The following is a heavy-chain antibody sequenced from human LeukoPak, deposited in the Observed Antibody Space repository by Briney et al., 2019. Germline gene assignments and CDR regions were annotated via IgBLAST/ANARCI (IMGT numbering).Heavy chain of an antibody. Sequence: GGSLRLSCAASGFTLSTYWMSWVRQAPGKGLEWVANIKQDGSEKYYVDSVKGRFTISRDNAKNSLYLQMNSLRADDTAVYYCVRDHYYDSGSYWGQGTLVTVSS. CDR1: GFTLSTYW. CDR2: IKQDGSEK. J-gene: IGHJ4*02. D-gene: IGHD3-10*01. CDR3: VRDHYYDSGSY. V-gene: IGHV3-7*01.